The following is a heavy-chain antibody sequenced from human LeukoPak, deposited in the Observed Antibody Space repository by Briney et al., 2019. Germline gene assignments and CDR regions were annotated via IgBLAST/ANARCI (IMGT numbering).Heavy chain of an antibody. CDR2: IYYSGST. CDR3: ARTTYGDYTYYFDY. CDR1: GGSISSYY. V-gene: IGHV4-59*01. J-gene: IGHJ4*02. D-gene: IGHD4-17*01. Sequence: SETLSLTCTVSGGSISSYYWSWIRQPPGKGLERIGYIYYSGSTNYNPSLKSRVTISVDTSKNQFSLKLSSVTAADTAVYYCARTTYGDYTYYFDYWGQGTLVTAS.